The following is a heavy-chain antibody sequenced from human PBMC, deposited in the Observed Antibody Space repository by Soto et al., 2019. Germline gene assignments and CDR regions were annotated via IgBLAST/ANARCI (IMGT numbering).Heavy chain of an antibody. J-gene: IGHJ4*02. CDR2: VSPYNGNA. D-gene: IGHD2-21*01. Sequence: ASVKVSCKTSGYTFSNYAISWVRQAPGQGLEWMGWVSPYNGNANYTEKFQGRVSMTTDTSTTTAYMELTSLTSDDTAMYYCASVISLIMAAPAYWGQGTLVTVSS. V-gene: IGHV1-18*04. CDR1: GYTFSNYA. CDR3: ASVISLIMAAPAY.